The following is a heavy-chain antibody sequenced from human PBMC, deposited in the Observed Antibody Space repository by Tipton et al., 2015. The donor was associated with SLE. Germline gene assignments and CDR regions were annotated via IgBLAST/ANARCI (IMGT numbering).Heavy chain of an antibody. CDR3: AREGSGGYFQH. J-gene: IGHJ1*01. CDR1: GGSISSHY. CDR2: IYYSGST. D-gene: IGHD6-19*01. V-gene: IGHV4-59*11. Sequence: TLSLTCTVSGGSISSHYWSWIRQPPVKGLEWIGSIYYSGSTNYNPSLKSRVTISVDTSKNQVSLKLSSVTAADTAVYYCAREGSGGYFQHWGQGTLVTVSS.